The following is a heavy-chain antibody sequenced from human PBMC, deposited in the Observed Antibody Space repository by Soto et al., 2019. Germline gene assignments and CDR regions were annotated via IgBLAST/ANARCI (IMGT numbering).Heavy chain of an antibody. CDR2: IYYSGST. Sequence: SETLSLTCTVSGDSISSSGYYWAWIRQPPGKGLEWTGYIYYSGSTYYNPSLKSRVTISVDTSKNQFSLKLSSVTAADTAVYYCARDVLRYFDWPLYFDYWGQGTLVTVSS. CDR1: GDSISSSGYY. D-gene: IGHD3-9*01. CDR3: ARDVLRYFDWPLYFDY. V-gene: IGHV4-31*03. J-gene: IGHJ4*02.